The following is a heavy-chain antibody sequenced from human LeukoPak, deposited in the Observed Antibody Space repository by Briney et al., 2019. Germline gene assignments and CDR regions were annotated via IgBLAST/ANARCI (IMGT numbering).Heavy chain of an antibody. V-gene: IGHV1-2*02. CDR3: ARGLRAARGGNWFDP. CDR2: INPNSGGT. J-gene: IGHJ5*02. D-gene: IGHD6-6*01. CDR1: GYTFTGYY. Sequence: GASVKVSCKASGYTFTGYYMHWVRQAPGQGLEWMGWINPNSGGTNYAQKFQGRVTMTRDTSISTAYMELSRLRSDDTAVYYCARGLRAARGGNWFDPWGQGTLVTVSS.